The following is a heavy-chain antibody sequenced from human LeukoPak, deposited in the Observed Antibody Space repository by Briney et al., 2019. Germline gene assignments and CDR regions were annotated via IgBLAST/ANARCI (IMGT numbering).Heavy chain of an antibody. J-gene: IGHJ3*02. CDR2: ISYDGSNK. V-gene: IGHV3-30*03. D-gene: IGHD3-22*01. CDR3: ASLIYYDSSGYLLPAFDI. Sequence: GGSLRLSCAASGFTFSSYGMHWVRQAPGKGLEWVAVISYDGSNKYYADSVKGRFTISRDNSKNTLYLQMNSLRAEDTAVYYCASLIYYDSSGYLLPAFDIWGQGTMVTVSS. CDR1: GFTFSSYG.